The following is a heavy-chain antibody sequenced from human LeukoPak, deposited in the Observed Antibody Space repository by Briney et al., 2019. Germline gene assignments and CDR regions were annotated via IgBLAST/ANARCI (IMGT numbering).Heavy chain of an antibody. CDR1: GYTFTGYY. J-gene: IGHJ5*02. V-gene: IGHV1-2*02. CDR2: INPNSGGT. Sequence: ASVKVSCKASGYTFTGYYMHWVRQAPGQGLEWMGWINPNSGGTNYEQKFQGRVTMTRDTSISTAYMELSRLRSDDTAVYYCARLCCSSTSWYNWFDPWGQGTLVTVSS. D-gene: IGHD2-2*01. CDR3: ARLCCSSTSWYNWFDP.